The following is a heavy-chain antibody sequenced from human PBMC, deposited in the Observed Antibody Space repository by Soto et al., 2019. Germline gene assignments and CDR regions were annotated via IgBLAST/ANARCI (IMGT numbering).Heavy chain of an antibody. CDR3: ARDRLLFKYSSRPLYYFDY. CDR1: GGSFSGYY. Sequence: PSETLSLTCAVYGGSFSGYYWSWIRQPPGKGLEWIGEINHSGSTNYNPSLKSRVTISVDTSKNQFSLKLSSVTAADTAVYYCARDRLLFKYSSRPLYYFDYWGQGTLVTVSS. D-gene: IGHD5-18*01. V-gene: IGHV4-34*01. J-gene: IGHJ4*02. CDR2: INHSGST.